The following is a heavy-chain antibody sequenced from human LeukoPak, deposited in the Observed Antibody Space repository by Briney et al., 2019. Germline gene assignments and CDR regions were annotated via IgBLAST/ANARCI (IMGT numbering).Heavy chain of an antibody. J-gene: IGHJ4*02. Sequence: GGSLRLSCAGSGFTFSSYWMHWVRQAPGKGLVWVSRINSDGSSATYADSVKGRFTISRDNAKNTLYLQMNSLRGEDTAVYYCARDRATAMFDYWAQGTPVTVSS. V-gene: IGHV3-74*01. CDR3: ARDRATAMFDY. CDR1: GFTFSSYW. CDR2: INSDGSSA. D-gene: IGHD6-25*01.